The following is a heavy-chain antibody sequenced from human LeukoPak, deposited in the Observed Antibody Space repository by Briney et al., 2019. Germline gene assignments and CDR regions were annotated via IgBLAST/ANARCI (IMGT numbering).Heavy chain of an antibody. Sequence: PAGSLRLSCAASGFPFRNHAMSWVRQPPGKGLEWVSAISNGKTYYADSVRSRFTISRDDSKNMVYLQMNSLRVEDTARYYCVREAGYCASVCLKTNWFDPWGQGTLVTVSS. D-gene: IGHD2-15*01. J-gene: IGHJ5*02. CDR2: ISNGKT. V-gene: IGHV3-23*01. CDR3: VREAGYCASVCLKTNWFDP. CDR1: GFPFRNHA.